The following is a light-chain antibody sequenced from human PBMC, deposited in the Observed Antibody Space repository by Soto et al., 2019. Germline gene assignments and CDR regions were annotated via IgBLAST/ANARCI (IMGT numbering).Light chain of an antibody. J-gene: IGLJ2*01. V-gene: IGLV1-47*01. CDR3: AVWDDSLSGVV. CDR2: RNN. CDR1: SSNIGSNY. Sequence: QSVLTQPPSASGTPGQRVTISCSGSSSNIGSNYVYWYQQLPGTAPKLLIYRNNQRPSGVPERFSGSKSGTSASLAISGLRSEDEADYYCAVWDDSLSGVVFGGGTKLTVL.